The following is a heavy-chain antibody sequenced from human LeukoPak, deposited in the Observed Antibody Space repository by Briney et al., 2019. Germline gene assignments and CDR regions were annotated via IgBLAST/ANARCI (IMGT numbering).Heavy chain of an antibody. CDR3: AREKVDTAMVIYYYYGMDV. Sequence: ASVKVSCKASGYTFTSYGTSWVRQAPGQGLEWMGWISAYNGNTNYAQKLQGRVTMTTDTSTSTAYMELRSLRSDDTAVYYCAREKVDTAMVIYYYYGMDVWGQGTTVTVSS. D-gene: IGHD5-18*01. CDR2: ISAYNGNT. CDR1: GYTFTSYG. V-gene: IGHV1-18*01. J-gene: IGHJ6*02.